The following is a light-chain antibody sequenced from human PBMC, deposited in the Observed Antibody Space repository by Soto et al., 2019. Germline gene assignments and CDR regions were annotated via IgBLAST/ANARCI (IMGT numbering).Light chain of an antibody. CDR1: SSITTW. Sequence: SQLIQSPSTLSASVGDRVKITCRGTSSITTWLAWYQQKRGKAPTLLIYETSVSQTGDPSRFSCTASETEFTLTFDSLQNADVGTYYCQTAHVFGQGTKVEI. J-gene: IGKJ2*01. CDR3: QTAHV. V-gene: IGKV1-5*03. CDR2: ETS.